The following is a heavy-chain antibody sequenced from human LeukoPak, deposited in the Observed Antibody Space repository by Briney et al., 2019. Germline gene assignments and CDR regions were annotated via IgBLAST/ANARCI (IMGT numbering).Heavy chain of an antibody. D-gene: IGHD4-11*01. CDR2: INPNSGDT. CDR3: ARGSALQGSRFPFAF. CDR1: GYTFTDYY. J-gene: IGHJ4*02. V-gene: IGHV1-2*02. Sequence: ASAKVSCKASGYTFTDYYMHWVRQAPGQRLGWMGWINPNSGDTKYAQKFQDRVAMTRDTSISTAYVELSRLTSDDTAVYYCARGSALQGSRFPFAFWGQGTLVTVSS.